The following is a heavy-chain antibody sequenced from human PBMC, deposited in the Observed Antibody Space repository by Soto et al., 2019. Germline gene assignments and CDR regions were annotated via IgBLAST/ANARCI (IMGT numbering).Heavy chain of an antibody. CDR2: IIPIFGTI. Sequence: QVQLVQSGAEVTKPGSSVKVSCKASGGTFSTYGITWVRQASGQGLEWMGGIIPIFGTIKFAQKFQGRLTTTPDESTSTVYMELSSLTSEDTAVYYCASRERVDAFDVWGQGTMVTVSS. CDR3: ASRERVDAFDV. CDR1: GGTFSTYG. V-gene: IGHV1-69*01. J-gene: IGHJ3*01. D-gene: IGHD1-26*01.